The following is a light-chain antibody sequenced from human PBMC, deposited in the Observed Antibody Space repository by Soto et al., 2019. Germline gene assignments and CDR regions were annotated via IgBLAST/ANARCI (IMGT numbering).Light chain of an antibody. Sequence: AIQMTQSPSSLSSSVGDRVTSNXRASNGIINDLGWYQQKAGXAPQXXXDDXSSLHGGGPSRFSGSGSGTDFTLTISSMQPEDFATYYFLQDKSYPRTFGGGTKVDIK. CDR3: LQDKSYPRT. V-gene: IGKV1-6*01. CDR1: NGIIND. CDR2: DXS. J-gene: IGKJ4*02.